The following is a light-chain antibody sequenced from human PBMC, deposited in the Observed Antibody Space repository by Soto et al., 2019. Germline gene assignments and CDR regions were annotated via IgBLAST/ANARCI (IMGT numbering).Light chain of an antibody. V-gene: IGKV3-11*01. J-gene: IGKJ4*01. CDR2: DAS. Sequence: EVLLTQSPATLSLSPGERATLSCRASQNVGIYLAWYQQKPGQAPRLLIYDASNRATGIPARFSGSGSATDFTLTISRLEAEDFAVYYCQQRSNWLTFGGGTKVEIK. CDR1: QNVGIY. CDR3: QQRSNWLT.